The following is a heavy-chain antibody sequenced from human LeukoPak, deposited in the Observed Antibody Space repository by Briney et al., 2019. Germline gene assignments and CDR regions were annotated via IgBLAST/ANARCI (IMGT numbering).Heavy chain of an antibody. CDR1: GFIFSNYA. CDR2: ISSRGDST. J-gene: IGHJ4*02. D-gene: IGHD6-19*01. CDR3: VKGPRPDITVAHTVEN. V-gene: IGHV3-23*01. Sequence: PGGSLRLSCAASGFIFSNYAMSWVRQVPGGGLEWGSTISSRGDSTYIADSVKGRFTISRDNSKNSLYLQMNTVRAEDTAVYYCVKGPRPDITVAHTVENWGQGTLVTVSS.